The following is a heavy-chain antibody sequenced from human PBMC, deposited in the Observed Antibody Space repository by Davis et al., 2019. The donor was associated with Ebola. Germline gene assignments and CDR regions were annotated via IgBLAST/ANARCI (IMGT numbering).Heavy chain of an antibody. D-gene: IGHD5-12*01. J-gene: IGHJ3*02. CDR2: MSFDGSEE. V-gene: IGHV3-30*03. Sequence: PGGSLRLSCAASGFTFSDYGMHWVRQAPGKGLEWVALMSFDGSEEYYADSVEGRLTISRDNSKNTLYLQMNSLRSEDTALYYCTTPGGQDSGYDVFDIWGQGTMVTVSS. CDR1: GFTFSDYG. CDR3: TTPGGQDSGYDVFDI.